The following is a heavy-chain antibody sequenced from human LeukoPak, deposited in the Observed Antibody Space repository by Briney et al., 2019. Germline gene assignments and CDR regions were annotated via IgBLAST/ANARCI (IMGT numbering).Heavy chain of an antibody. CDR2: MSSDSSFI. CDR3: ARGEGATTHYDGMDV. CDR1: GFTFRCYA. Sequence: PGGSLRLSCVASGFTFRCYAMNWVRQAPGKGLEWVSYMSSDSSFINYADSLKGRFTISRDNAKNPLFLQMDSPRADDTAVYYCARGEGATTHYDGMDVWGQGTTVTVSS. V-gene: IGHV3-21*05. D-gene: IGHD5-12*01. J-gene: IGHJ6*02.